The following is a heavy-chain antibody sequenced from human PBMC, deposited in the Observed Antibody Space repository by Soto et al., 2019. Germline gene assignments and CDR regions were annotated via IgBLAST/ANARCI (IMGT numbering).Heavy chain of an antibody. CDR1: GFTFSDYY. D-gene: IGHD5-12*01. CDR3: ARDWMRGYSGYDYGSGWFDP. J-gene: IGHJ5*02. V-gene: IGHV3-11*01. Sequence: QVQLVESGGGLVKPGGSLRLSCAASGFTFSDYYMSWIRQAPGKGLEWVSDISSSGSTIYYADSVKGRFTISRDNAKNSLYLQMNSLRAEDTAVYYCARDWMRGYSGYDYGSGWFDPWGQGNLVTVSS. CDR2: ISSSGSTI.